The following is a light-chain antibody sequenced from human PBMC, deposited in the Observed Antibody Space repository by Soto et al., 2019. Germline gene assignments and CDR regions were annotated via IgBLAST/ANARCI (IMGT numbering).Light chain of an antibody. CDR2: YDS. CDR1: NIGSKS. CDR3: QVWDSSSDHWV. V-gene: IGLV3-21*04. J-gene: IGLJ3*02. Sequence: SYELTQPPSVSVAPGKTARITCGGNNIGSKSVHWYQRKPGQAPVLDIYYDSDRPSGIPERFSGSNSGNTATLTISRVEAEDEADYYCQVWDSSSDHWVFGGGTKLTVL.